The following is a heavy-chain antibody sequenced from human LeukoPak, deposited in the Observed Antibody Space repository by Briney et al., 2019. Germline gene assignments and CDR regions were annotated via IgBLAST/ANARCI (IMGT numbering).Heavy chain of an antibody. Sequence: GESLQISCQASGSIFTSYWIGWGRQVPGKGLEWVGIIYPGDSGTRDSPSFQGQVTISADKSTSTAYLQWSSLKSSDTAMYYCARLRQLWTLDYWGQGTLVTVSS. CDR1: GSIFTSYW. J-gene: IGHJ4*02. V-gene: IGHV5-51*01. D-gene: IGHD5-18*01. CDR3: ARLRQLWTLDY. CDR2: IYPGDSGT.